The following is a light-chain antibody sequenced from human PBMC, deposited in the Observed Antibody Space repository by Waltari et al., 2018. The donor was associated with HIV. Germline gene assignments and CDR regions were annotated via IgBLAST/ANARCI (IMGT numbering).Light chain of an antibody. V-gene: IGLV1-51*01. CDR3: ETGSGSVTFPV. Sequence: QSVLTQPPSVSAAPGQKVTISCAASTSNIEMTYVSWYQQFPGSSPTLLIDENNKRPSGISDRFSGSKSGTSATLDIAGLQTGDEADYYCETGSGSVTFPVFGSGTKVTVL. J-gene: IGLJ1*01. CDR2: ENN. CDR1: TSNIEMTY.